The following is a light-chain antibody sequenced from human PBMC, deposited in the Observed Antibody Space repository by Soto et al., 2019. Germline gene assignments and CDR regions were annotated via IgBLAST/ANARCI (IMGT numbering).Light chain of an antibody. CDR3: QQYYSYLFT. J-gene: IGKJ3*01. Sequence: AIRMTQSPSSLSASTGDRVTITCRASQGISSYLAWYQQKPGKAPKLLIYAASTLQSGVPSRFSGSGSWTDFTLTISCLQSEDFATYYCQQYYSYLFTFGPATKVDIK. CDR2: AAS. CDR1: QGISSY. V-gene: IGKV1-8*01.